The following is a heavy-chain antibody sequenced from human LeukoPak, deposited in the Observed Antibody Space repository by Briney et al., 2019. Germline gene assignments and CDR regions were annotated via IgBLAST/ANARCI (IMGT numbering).Heavy chain of an antibody. CDR3: ATKRYSGTYPDLDN. V-gene: IGHV3-48*03. CDR1: GFTFSNYE. CDR2: ISISGSII. Sequence: PGGSLRRSCAASGFTFSNYEMNWVRQAPGKGLEWVSYISISGSIIYYADSVKGRFTISRDNAKNSLYLQMNSLRAEDTAVYYCATKRYSGTYPDLDNWGQGTLVTVSS. D-gene: IGHD1-26*01. J-gene: IGHJ4*02.